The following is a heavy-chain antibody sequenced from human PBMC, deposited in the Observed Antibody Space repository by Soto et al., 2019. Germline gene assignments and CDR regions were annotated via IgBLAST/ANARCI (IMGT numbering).Heavy chain of an antibody. CDR2: ST. V-gene: IGHV2-5*01. J-gene: IGHJ4*02. Sequence: SGPTLVNPTHPLTLTCTVSGFSLTTRGMTLGWIRQPPGKAPEWLALSTQYSPSLQSRLTLTEDTSKNQVVLTMTNMDPVDTATYYCTLRQDTSRGPIYWGQGIMATSPQ. CDR3: TLRQDTSRGPIY. D-gene: IGHD6-13*01. CDR1: GFSLTTRGMT.